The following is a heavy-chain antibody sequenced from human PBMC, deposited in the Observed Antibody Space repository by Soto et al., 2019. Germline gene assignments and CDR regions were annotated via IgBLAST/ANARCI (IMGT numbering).Heavy chain of an antibody. Sequence: SVKVSCKASGGTFSSYTISWVRQAPGQGLEWMGRIIPILGIANYAQKFQGRVTITADKSTSTAYMELSSLRSEDTAVYYCARECGGDCQQDGTAYSYLTFWGQGSLVTVSS. J-gene: IGHJ4*02. CDR1: GGTFSSYT. CDR2: IIPILGIA. V-gene: IGHV1-69*04. CDR3: ARECGGDCQQDGTAYSYLTF. D-gene: IGHD2-21*02.